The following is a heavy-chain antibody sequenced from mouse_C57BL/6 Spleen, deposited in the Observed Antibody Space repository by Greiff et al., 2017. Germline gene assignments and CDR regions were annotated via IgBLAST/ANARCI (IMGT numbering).Heavy chain of an antibody. CDR2: IWRGGST. V-gene: IGHV2-5*01. D-gene: IGHD1-1*01. J-gene: IGHJ2*01. Sequence: QVQLKESGPGLVQPSQSLSITCTVSGFSLTSYGVHWVRQSPGKGLEWLGVIWRGGSTDYNAAFMSRLILPKDKSTSHMFFNMNSLQADDTAIYDSAKEAIYYYCSSFFDYWGQGTTLTVSS. CDR3: AKEAIYYYCSSFFDY. CDR1: GFSLTSYG.